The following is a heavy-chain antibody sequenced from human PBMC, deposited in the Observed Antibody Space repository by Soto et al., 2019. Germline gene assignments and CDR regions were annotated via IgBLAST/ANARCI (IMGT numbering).Heavy chain of an antibody. CDR1: GFTFSSNA. J-gene: IGHJ4*03. D-gene: IGHD3-10*01. V-gene: IGHV3-23*01. Sequence: EVRLLESGGGLVQPGGSLRLSCAGSGFTFSSNAMSWVRQAPGKGLEWVSSVSGDGYASDYADSVKGRFTVSRHNSKNTLYLQLNSLRAEDTAVYYCAKRKYYGSGSFALATGGQGTLVTVSS. CDR2: VSGDGYAS. CDR3: AKRKYYGSGSFALAT.